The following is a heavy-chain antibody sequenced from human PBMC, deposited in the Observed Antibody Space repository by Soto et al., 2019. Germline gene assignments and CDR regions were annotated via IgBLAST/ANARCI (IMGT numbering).Heavy chain of an antibody. D-gene: IGHD3-22*01. Sequence: QVQLVESGGGVVQPGRSLRLSCAASGFTFSSYAMHWVRQAPGKGLEWVAVISYDGSNKYYADSVKGRFTISRDNSKNTLYLQMNSLRAEDTAVSYCARGGITMVVVVIGESFDIWGQGTMVTVSS. J-gene: IGHJ3*02. CDR2: ISYDGSNK. V-gene: IGHV3-30-3*01. CDR1: GFTFSSYA. CDR3: ARGGITMVVVVIGESFDI.